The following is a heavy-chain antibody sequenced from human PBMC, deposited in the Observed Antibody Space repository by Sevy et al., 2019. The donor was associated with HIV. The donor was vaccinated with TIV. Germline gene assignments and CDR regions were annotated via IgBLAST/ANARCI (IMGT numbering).Heavy chain of an antibody. Sequence: GGSLRLSCAASGFSFSRNSMHWVRQAPGRGLEWVAAISSDGSNKYYVESVKGRFTISRENSKSTLYLQMNSLRAEDTAVYYCARVPTVSGYFDYWGQGTLVTISS. J-gene: IGHJ4*02. V-gene: IGHV3-30*04. CDR1: GFSFSRNS. CDR3: ARVPTVSGYFDY. CDR2: ISSDGSNK. D-gene: IGHD6-25*01.